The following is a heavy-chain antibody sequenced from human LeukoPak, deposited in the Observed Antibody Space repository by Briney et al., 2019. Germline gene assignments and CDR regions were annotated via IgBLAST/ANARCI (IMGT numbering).Heavy chain of an antibody. CDR2: ITSSSTNI. J-gene: IGHJ4*02. CDR3: AKDTRSGYYDSHFDY. CDR1: GFTFSTYN. Sequence: GGSLRLSCAASGFTFSTYNMNWVRQAPGKGLEWVSHITSSSTNIYYADSVKGRFTISRDNSKNTVYLQMNSMRAEDTAVYYCAKDTRSGYYDSHFDYWGQGTLVTVSS. V-gene: IGHV3-48*01. D-gene: IGHD3-3*01.